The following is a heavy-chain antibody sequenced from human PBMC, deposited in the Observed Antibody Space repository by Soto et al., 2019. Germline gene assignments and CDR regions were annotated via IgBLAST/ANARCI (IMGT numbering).Heavy chain of an antibody. CDR1: GGSISSSSYY. Sequence: SETLSLTCTVSGGSISSSSYYWGWIRQPPGKGLEWIGSTYYSGSTYYNPSLKSRVTISVDTSKNQFSLKLSSVTAADTAVYYCARGGIAAAAPPDYWGQGTLVTVSS. J-gene: IGHJ4*02. CDR3: ARGGIAAAAPPDY. D-gene: IGHD6-13*01. V-gene: IGHV4-39*07. CDR2: TYYSGST.